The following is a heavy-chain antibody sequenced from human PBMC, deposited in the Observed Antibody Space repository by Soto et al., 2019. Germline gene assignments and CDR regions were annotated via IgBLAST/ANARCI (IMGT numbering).Heavy chain of an antibody. J-gene: IGHJ4*02. CDR3: ATLGEYSSGWYDIDS. V-gene: IGHV1-69*02. CDR2: IIPILGIA. Sequence: QVQLVQSGAEVKKPGSSVKVSCKASGGTFSSYTISWVRQAPGQGLEWMGRIIPILGIANYAQKFQGRVTITADKSASTAYMEVSSLRSEDTAVYYCATLGEYSSGWYDIDSWGQGTLVTVSS. D-gene: IGHD6-19*01. CDR1: GGTFSSYT.